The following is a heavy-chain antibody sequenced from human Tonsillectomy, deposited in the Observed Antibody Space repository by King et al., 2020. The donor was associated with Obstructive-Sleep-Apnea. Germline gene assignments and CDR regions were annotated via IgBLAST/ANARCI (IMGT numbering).Heavy chain of an antibody. CDR2: INHSGST. V-gene: IGHV4-34*01. CDR1: GGSFSGYY. CDR3: ARIVRPDA. D-gene: IGHD2-21*01. Sequence: LQQWGAGLLKPSETLSLTCAVYGGSFSGYYWSWIRQPLGKGLEWIGEINHSGSTNYNPTLKSGVSFSVDTSKNPFSLNLSSVTAADTAVYYCARIVRPDAWGQGTTVTVSS. J-gene: IGHJ6*02.